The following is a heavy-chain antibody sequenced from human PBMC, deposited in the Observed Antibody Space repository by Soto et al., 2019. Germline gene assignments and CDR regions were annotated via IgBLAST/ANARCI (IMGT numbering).Heavy chain of an antibody. Sequence: PSETLSLTCTASGGSISSGGYYWSWIRQDPGKGLEWIGYIYYSGSTYYNPSLKSRVTISVDTSKNQFSLKLSSVTAADTAVYYCARVLERWLTFDYWGQGTLVTVSS. CDR2: IYYSGST. D-gene: IGHD5-12*01. CDR1: GGSISSGGYY. CDR3: ARVLERWLTFDY. V-gene: IGHV4-31*03. J-gene: IGHJ4*02.